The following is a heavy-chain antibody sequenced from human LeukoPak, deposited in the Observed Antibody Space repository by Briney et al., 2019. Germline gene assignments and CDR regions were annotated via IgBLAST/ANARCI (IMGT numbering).Heavy chain of an antibody. CDR3: AKTHSHFPPYFDY. J-gene: IGHJ4*02. D-gene: IGHD4-11*01. V-gene: IGHV4-4*02. CDR1: GGSMSTYNW. CDR2: IFYSGSI. Sequence: SATLSLTCAVSGGSMSTYNWWSWVRQPPGKGLEWIGEIFYSGSINYNPSLKSRVTLSLDKSKNQFSLQLSSVTAADTAMYYCAKTHSHFPPYFDYWGQGTLVIVSS.